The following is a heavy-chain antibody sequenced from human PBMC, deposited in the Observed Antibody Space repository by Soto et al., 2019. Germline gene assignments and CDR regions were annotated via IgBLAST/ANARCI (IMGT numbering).Heavy chain of an antibody. V-gene: IGHV3-23*01. CDR2: ISGSGSNT. Sequence: EVQLLESGGRLVQPGGSLRLSCAASGFTFSSHAMSWVRQAPGKGLEWVSGISGSGSNTYYADSVKGRFTISRDNSKKTLYLQMSSLRAEDTALYYCAKRFTFFVVVKLSPDIDYWGQGTLVTVSS. CDR1: GFTFSSHA. D-gene: IGHD3-3*01. J-gene: IGHJ4*02. CDR3: AKRFTFFVVVKLSPDIDY.